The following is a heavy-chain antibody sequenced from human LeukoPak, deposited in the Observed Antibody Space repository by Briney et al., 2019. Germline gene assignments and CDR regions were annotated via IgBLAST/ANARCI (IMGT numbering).Heavy chain of an antibody. V-gene: IGHV4-59*11. CDR2: IHYSGRT. Sequence: SETLSLTCTVSGDSINNHQWSWIRQPPGKGLEWIGYIHYSGRTNYHTSLKSRVTLSIDTSKNQFSLNMNSVPSMDTAVYYCARVQIVSPTIRFDPWGQGTLVAVSS. CDR1: GDSINNHQ. D-gene: IGHD2-2*02. CDR3: ARVQIVSPTIRFDP. J-gene: IGHJ5*02.